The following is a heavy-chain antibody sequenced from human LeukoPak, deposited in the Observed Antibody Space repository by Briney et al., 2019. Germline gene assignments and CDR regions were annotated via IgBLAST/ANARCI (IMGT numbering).Heavy chain of an antibody. V-gene: IGHV3-53*01. CDR1: GFTVSSNY. CDR2: IYSVGST. D-gene: IGHD4-11*01. CDR3: ASTVDYYYGMDV. Sequence: QTGGSLRLSCAASGFTVSSNYMSWVRQAPGKGLEWVSVIYSVGSTYYADSVKGRFTISIDNSKNTLYLQMNSLRAEDTAVYYCASTVDYYYGMDVWGQGTTVTVSS. J-gene: IGHJ6*02.